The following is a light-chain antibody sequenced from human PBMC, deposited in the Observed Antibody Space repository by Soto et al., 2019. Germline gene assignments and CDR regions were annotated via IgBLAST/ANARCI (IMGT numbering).Light chain of an antibody. Sequence: EIVFTQSPCTLSLSAVERATLSFRASQRVTSSNLAWYQQKPGQAPRLLIHGASTRATGIPDRFTGGGSRTDFTLTISCLQSEDFATYYCQQYYSYPLTFGGGTKWIS. CDR3: QQYYSYPLT. CDR1: QRVTSSN. CDR2: GAS. J-gene: IGKJ4*01. V-gene: IGKV3D-7*01.